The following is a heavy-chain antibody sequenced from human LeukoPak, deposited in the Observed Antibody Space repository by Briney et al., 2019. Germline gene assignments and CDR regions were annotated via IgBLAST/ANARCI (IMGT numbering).Heavy chain of an antibody. CDR3: ARHAIYSGGYSYWFDP. D-gene: IGHD1-26*01. Sequence: SETLSLTCTVSGGSISSSYWSWIRQPPGKGLEWIGYIYYTGNTNYNPSLKSRASISVDTSKNLCSLRLSSVTAADTAVYYCARHAIYSGGYSYWFDPWGLGTLVTVSS. J-gene: IGHJ5*02. CDR2: IYYTGNT. CDR1: GGSISSSY. V-gene: IGHV4-59*08.